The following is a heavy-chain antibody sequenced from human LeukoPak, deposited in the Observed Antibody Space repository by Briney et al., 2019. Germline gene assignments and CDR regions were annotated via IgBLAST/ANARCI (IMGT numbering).Heavy chain of an antibody. J-gene: IGHJ3*02. Sequence: GGSPRLSCAASGFTFSSYAMHWVRQAPGKGLEWVAVISYDGSNKYYADSVKGRFTISRDNYKNTLYLQMNSLSAEDTAVYYCAREMDGDFDIWGQGTMVTVSS. V-gene: IGHV3-30-3*01. CDR2: ISYDGSNK. CDR1: GFTFSSYA. CDR3: AREMDGDFDI. D-gene: IGHD4-17*01.